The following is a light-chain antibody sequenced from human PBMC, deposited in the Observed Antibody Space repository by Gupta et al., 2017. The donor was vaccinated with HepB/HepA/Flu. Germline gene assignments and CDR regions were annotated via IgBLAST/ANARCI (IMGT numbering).Light chain of an antibody. CDR2: KDS. CDR1: ALPKQY. CDR3: QSADSSGTDVV. Sequence: SYELTQPPSVSVSSGQTDRITCTGDALPKQYAYWYQQKPGQAPVLVIYKDSERPSGIPERFSGSSSGTTVTLTISGVQAEDEADYYCQSADSSGTDVVFGGGTKLTVL. V-gene: IGLV3-25*03. J-gene: IGLJ2*01.